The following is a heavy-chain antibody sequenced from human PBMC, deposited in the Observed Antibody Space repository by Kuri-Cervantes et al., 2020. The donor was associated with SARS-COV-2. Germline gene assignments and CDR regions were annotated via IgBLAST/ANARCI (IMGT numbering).Heavy chain of an antibody. CDR1: GFTFSSYS. J-gene: IGHJ4*02. CDR2: ISSSSSYI. Sequence: GGPLRLSCAASGFTFSSYSMNWVRQAPGKGLEWVSSISSSSSYIYYADSVKGRFTISRDNSKNTLYLQMNSLRAEDTAVYYCARDPREYYYDSSGTIRMEESYFDYWGQGTLVTVSS. V-gene: IGHV3-21*01. D-gene: IGHD3-22*01. CDR3: ARDPREYYYDSSGTIRMEESYFDY.